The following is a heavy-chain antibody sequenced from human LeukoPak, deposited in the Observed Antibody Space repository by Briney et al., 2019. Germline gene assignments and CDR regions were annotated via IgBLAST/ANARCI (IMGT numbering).Heavy chain of an antibody. Sequence: SETLSLTCAVSGGSFSGYYWSWIRQPPGKGLEWIGEINHSGSTNYNPSLKSRVTISVDTSKNQFSLKLSSVTAADTAVYYCARGAANDYGPPVYGWGQGTLVTVSS. CDR3: ARGAANDYGPPVYG. D-gene: IGHD4-17*01. CDR1: GGSFSGYY. CDR2: INHSGST. J-gene: IGHJ4*02. V-gene: IGHV4-34*01.